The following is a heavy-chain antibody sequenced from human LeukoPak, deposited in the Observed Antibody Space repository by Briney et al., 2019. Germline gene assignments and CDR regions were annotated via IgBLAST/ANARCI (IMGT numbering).Heavy chain of an antibody. CDR2: IYSGGST. Sequence: PGGSLRLSCAASGFTVSSNYMSWVRQAPGKGLEWVSVIYSGGSTYYADSVKGRFTISRDNSKNTLYLQMNSLRAEDTAVYYCASGPTYYYDSSGYTGFDYWGQGTLSPSPQ. CDR3: ASGPTYYYDSSGYTGFDY. D-gene: IGHD3-22*01. V-gene: IGHV3-53*01. CDR1: GFTVSSNY. J-gene: IGHJ4*02.